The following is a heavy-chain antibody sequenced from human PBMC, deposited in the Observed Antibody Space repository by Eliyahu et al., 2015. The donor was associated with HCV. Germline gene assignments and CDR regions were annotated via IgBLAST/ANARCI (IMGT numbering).Heavy chain of an antibody. CDR1: GFTVSSNY. CDR3: ARSSSSVLGDAFDI. D-gene: IGHD6-6*01. V-gene: IGHV3-53*04. J-gene: IGHJ3*02. CDR2: IYSGGST. Sequence: EVQLVESGGGLVQPGGSLRLSCAASGFTVSSNYMSWVRQAPGKGLEWVSVIYSGGSTYYADSVKGRFTISRHNSKNTLYLQMNSLRAEDTAVYYCARSSSSVLGDAFDIWGQGTMVTVSS.